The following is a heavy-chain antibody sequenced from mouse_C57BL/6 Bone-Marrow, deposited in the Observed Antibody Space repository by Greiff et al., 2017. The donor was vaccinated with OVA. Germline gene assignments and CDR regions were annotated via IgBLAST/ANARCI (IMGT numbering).Heavy chain of an antibody. V-gene: IGHV5-16*01. J-gene: IGHJ3*01. CDR3: ARGDPDWFAY. CDR1: GFTFSDYY. Sequence: DVMLVESEGGLVQPGSSMKLSCTASGFTFSDYYMAWVRQVPEKGLEWVANINYDGSSTYYLDSLKSRFIISRDNAKNILYLQMSSLKSEDTATYYCARGDPDWFAYWGQGTLVTVSA. CDR2: INYDGSST.